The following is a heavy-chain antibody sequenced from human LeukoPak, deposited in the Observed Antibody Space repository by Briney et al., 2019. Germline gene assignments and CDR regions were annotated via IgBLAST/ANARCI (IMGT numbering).Heavy chain of an antibody. CDR1: GFTFSSYA. V-gene: IGHV3-20*04. CDR2: INWNGGST. Sequence: SGGSLRLSCAASGFTFSSYAMSWVRQAPGKGLEWVSGINWNGGSTGYADSVKGRFTISRDNAKNSLYLQMNSLRAEDTALYYCARVREYYMDVWGKGTTVTVSS. CDR3: ARVREYYMDV. J-gene: IGHJ6*03.